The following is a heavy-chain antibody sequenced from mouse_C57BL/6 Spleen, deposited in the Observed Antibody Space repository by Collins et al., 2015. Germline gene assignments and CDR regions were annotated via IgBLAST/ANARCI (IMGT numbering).Heavy chain of an antibody. CDR3: ARWLLLFYAMDY. Sequence: QVQLQQSGPELVKPGASVKISCKASGYAFSSSWMNWVKQRPGKGLEWIGRIYPGDGDTNYNGKFKSKATLTVDKSSSTAYMQLSSLTSEDSAVYYCARWLLLFYAMDYWGQGTSVTVSS. V-gene: IGHV1-82*01. J-gene: IGHJ4*01. CDR1: GYAFSSSW. CDR2: IYPGDGDT. D-gene: IGHD2-3*01.